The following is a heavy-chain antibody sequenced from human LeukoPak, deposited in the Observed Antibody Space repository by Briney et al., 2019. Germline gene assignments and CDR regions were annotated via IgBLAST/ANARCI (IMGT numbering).Heavy chain of an antibody. V-gene: IGHV1-2*02. CDR1: GYTFTSYY. D-gene: IGHD3-16*02. CDR3: AREGDRLRLGELSLNL. J-gene: IGHJ5*02. CDR2: INPNSGGT. Sequence: ASVKVSCKASGYTFTSYYMHWVRQAPGQGLEWMGWINPNSGGTNYAQKFQGRVTMTRDTSISTAYMELSRLRSDDTAVYYCAREGDRLRLGELSLNLWGQGTLVTVSS.